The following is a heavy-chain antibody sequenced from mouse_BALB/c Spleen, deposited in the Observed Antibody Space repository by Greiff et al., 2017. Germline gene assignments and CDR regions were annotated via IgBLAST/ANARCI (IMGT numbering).Heavy chain of an antibody. CDR3: AFTAGAMDY. CDR1: GFNIKDYY. J-gene: IGHJ4*01. D-gene: IGHD1-2*01. Sequence: VQLKESGAELVKPGASVKLSCTASGFNIKDYYMHWVKQRPEQGLEWIGWIDPENGNTIYDPKFQGKASITADTSSNTAYLQLSSLTSEDTAVYYCAFTAGAMDYWGQGTSVTVSS. V-gene: IGHV14-1*02. CDR2: IDPENGNT.